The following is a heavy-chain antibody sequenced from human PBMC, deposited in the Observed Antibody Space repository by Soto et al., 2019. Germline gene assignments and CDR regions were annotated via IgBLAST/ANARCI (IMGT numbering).Heavy chain of an antibody. D-gene: IGHD6-19*01. V-gene: IGHV1-69*12. CDR2: IIPIFGTA. CDR1: GGTFSSYA. Sequence: QVQLVQSGAEVKKPGSSVKVSCKASGGTFSSYAISWVRQAPGQGLEWMGGIIPIFGTANYAQKFQGRVTISADQSTRTGYMVLTSPRSEDTAVYYCARKSSRDWYAGEGANWYYVFDVWGQGTTVTVSS. J-gene: IGHJ6*02. CDR3: ARKSSRDWYAGEGANWYYVFDV.